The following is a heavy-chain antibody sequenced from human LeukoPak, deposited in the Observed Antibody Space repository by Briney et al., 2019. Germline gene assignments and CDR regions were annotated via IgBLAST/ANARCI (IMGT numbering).Heavy chain of an antibody. J-gene: IGHJ4*02. CDR1: GYTFTGYY. D-gene: IGHD6-13*01. Sequence: ASVKVSCKASGYTFTGYYMHWVRQAPGQGLEWMGWINPNSGGTNYAQKFQGRVTMTRDTSISTAYMELSRLRSDDTAVYYCARAPSSSWYSSIVVFDYWGQGTLVTVSS. V-gene: IGHV1-2*02. CDR2: INPNSGGT. CDR3: ARAPSSSWYSSIVVFDY.